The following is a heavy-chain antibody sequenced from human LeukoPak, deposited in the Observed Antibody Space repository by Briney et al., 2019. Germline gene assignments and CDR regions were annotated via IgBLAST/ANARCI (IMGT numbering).Heavy chain of an antibody. J-gene: IGHJ4*02. D-gene: IGHD3-3*01. CDR2: MNPNSGNT. CDR3: ARVMASNYDFWSGSVFDY. Sequence: GASVTVSCKASGYTFTIYDINWVRQATGQGLEWMGWMNPNSGNTGYAQKFQGRVTMTRNTSISTAYMELSSLRSEDTAVNYCARVMASNYDFWSGSVFDYWGQGTPVTVSS. V-gene: IGHV1-8*01. CDR1: GYTFTIYD.